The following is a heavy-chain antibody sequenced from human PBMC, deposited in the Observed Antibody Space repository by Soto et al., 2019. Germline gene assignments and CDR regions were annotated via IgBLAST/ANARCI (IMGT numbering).Heavy chain of an antibody. CDR3: ARPAFSSSSGYFDY. J-gene: IGHJ4*02. CDR1: GGSISSSSYY. Sequence: KPSETLSLTCTVSGGSISSSSYYWGWIRQPPGKGLEWIGSIYYSGSTYYNPSLKSRVTISVDTSKNQFSPKLSSVTAADTAVYYCARPAFSSSSGYFDYWGQGTLVTVSS. V-gene: IGHV4-39*01. CDR2: IYYSGST. D-gene: IGHD6-6*01.